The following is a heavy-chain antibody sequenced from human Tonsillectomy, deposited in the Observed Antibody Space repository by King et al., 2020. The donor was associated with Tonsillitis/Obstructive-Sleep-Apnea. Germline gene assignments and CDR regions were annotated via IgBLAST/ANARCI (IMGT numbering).Heavy chain of an antibody. CDR1: GGSFSGYY. J-gene: IGHJ4*02. CDR2: INPSGST. Sequence: VQLQQWGAGLLKPSETLSLTCAVYGGSFSGYYWSWIRQPPGKGLEWIGEINPSGSTNYNPSLKSRVTISVDTSKNQFSLKLSSVTAADTAVYYCASFLYSSSTSCFDYWGRGTLVTVSS. V-gene: IGHV4-34*01. CDR3: ASFLYSSSTSCFDY. D-gene: IGHD2-2*01.